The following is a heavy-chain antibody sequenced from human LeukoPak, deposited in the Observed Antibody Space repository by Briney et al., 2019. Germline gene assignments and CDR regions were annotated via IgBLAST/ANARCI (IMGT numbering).Heavy chain of an antibody. CDR3: ARAGKNAFDS. V-gene: IGHV3-21*01. Sequence: GGSLRLSCAASGFTFSTYTMNWVRQAPGKGLEWVSSISSTSTYIYYADSVKGRFTISRDNAETSLYLQMNSLRGEDAAVYYCARAGKNAFDSWGQGTMVTVSS. CDR2: ISSTSTYI. CDR1: GFTFSTYT. J-gene: IGHJ3*02.